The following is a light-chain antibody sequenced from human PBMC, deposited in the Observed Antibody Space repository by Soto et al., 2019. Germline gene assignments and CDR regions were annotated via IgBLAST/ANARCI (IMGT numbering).Light chain of an antibody. CDR2: LAS. V-gene: IGKV2-28*01. CDR3: MQPLQTPWT. Sequence: DIVMTQSPLSLRVTPGEPASISCRSSQSLLHSSGYNYLHWYLQKPGQSPQLLVSLASVRASGVPDRFSGSGSGTDFTLKITRVEAEDVGVYYCMQPLQTPWTFGQGTKVEIK. CDR1: QSLLHSSGYNY. J-gene: IGKJ1*01.